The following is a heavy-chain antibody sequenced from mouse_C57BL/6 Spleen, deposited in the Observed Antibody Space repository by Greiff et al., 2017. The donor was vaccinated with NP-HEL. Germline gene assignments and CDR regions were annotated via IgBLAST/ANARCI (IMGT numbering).Heavy chain of an antibody. V-gene: IGHV1-69*01. CDR2: IDPSDSYT. D-gene: IGHD1-1*01. Sequence: QVQLQQPGAELVMPGASVKLSCKASGYTFTSYWMHWVKQRPGQGLEWIGEIDPSDSYTNYNQKFKGKSTLTVDKSSSTAYMQLSSLTSEDSAVYYCARGDTTVVARDFDVWGTRTTVTVSS. CDR3: ARGDTTVVARDFDV. CDR1: GYTFTSYW. J-gene: IGHJ1*03.